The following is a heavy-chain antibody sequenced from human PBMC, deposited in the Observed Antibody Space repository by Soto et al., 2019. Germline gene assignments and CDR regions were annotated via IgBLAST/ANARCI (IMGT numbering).Heavy chain of an antibody. CDR2: IYYSGST. J-gene: IGHJ4*02. CDR1: GGSISSSSYY. D-gene: IGHD6-13*01. V-gene: IGHV4-39*01. CDR3: AIPSAAGIFY. Sequence: PSETLSLTCTVSGGSISSSSYYWGWIRQPPGQGLEGIGSIYYSGSTYYNPSLKSRVTISVDTSKNQFSLKLSSVTAADTAVYYCAIPSAAGIFYWGQGTLVTVSS.